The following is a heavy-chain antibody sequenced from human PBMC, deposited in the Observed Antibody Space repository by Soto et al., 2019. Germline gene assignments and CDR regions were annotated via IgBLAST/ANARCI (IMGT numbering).Heavy chain of an antibody. D-gene: IGHD3-9*01. CDR1: GFTFSSYS. CDR2: FGRSASTI. V-gene: IGHV3-48*01. J-gene: IGHJ4*02. Sequence: EVQLVESGGGVVQPEGSLRLSCAASGFTFSSYSMNWVRQAPGKGLEWVSHFGRSASTIYYADSVEGRFTISRDNAKNSVYLPVNSLRAENTGVSYWAEDDDWAFDYWGQGTLVTVS. CDR3: AEDDDWAFDY.